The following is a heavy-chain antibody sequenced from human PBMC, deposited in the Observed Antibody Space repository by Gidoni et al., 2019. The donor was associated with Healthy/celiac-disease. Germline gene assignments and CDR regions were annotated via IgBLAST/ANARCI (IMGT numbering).Heavy chain of an antibody. CDR2: INHSGST. CDR1: GGSFRGYY. J-gene: IGHJ6*02. CDR3: ARDRGRRYYYGMDV. Sequence: QVQLQPRGAGLLKPSETLSPTCAVSGGSFRGYYWSRLRPPPGTGLEWIGEINHSGSTNYNPSLKSRVTISVDTSKNQFSLKLSSVTAADTAVYYCARDRGRRYYYGMDVWGQGTTVTVSS. V-gene: IGHV4-34*01. D-gene: IGHD3-16*01.